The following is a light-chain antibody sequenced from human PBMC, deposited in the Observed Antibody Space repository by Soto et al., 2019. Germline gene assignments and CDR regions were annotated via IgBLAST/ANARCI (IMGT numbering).Light chain of an antibody. CDR2: GAS. V-gene: IGKV3-20*01. Sequence: EIVLTQSPATLSLSPGERATLSCRASQRVSSYLAWYQQKPGQAPRLLIYGASGRATDIPDRFTGSGSGTDFTLTICMLEPEDCAVYFCQQYGFSITFGGGTRVEI. CDR3: QQYGFSIT. J-gene: IGKJ4*01. CDR1: QRVSSY.